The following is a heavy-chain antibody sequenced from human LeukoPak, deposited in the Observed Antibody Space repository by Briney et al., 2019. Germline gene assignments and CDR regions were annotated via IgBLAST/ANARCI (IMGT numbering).Heavy chain of an antibody. J-gene: IGHJ6*03. V-gene: IGHV1-69*05. Sequence: SSVKVSSKASGGTFSSYAISWVRQAPGQGLEWMERIMPIFGTANYAQKFQGRVTITTDESTSTAYMDLSSLRSEDTAVYYCATTVRTHYYYYMDVWGKGTTVTVSS. CDR1: GGTFSSYA. CDR3: ATTVRTHYYYYMDV. D-gene: IGHD4-11*01. CDR2: IMPIFGTA.